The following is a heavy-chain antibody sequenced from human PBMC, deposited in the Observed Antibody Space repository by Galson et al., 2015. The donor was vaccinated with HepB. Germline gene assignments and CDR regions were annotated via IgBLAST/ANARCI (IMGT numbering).Heavy chain of an antibody. CDR2: ISGGGGST. Sequence: SLRLSCAASGFTFSSYAMSWVRQPPGKGLEWVSAISGGGGSTHYADSVKGRLTISRDNSKNTLYLQMNSLRAEDTAIYYCAKDLPQGWTILAEYFDYWGQGTLVTVSS. V-gene: IGHV3-23*01. CDR3: AKDLPQGWTILAEYFDY. D-gene: IGHD3-3*01. CDR1: GFTFSSYA. J-gene: IGHJ4*02.